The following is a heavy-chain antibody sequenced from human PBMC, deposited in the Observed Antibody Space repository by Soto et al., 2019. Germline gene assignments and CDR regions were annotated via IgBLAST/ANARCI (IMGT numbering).Heavy chain of an antibody. D-gene: IGHD3-22*01. CDR3: ATGENYYDSSGYSVFYY. V-gene: IGHV1-46*01. J-gene: IGHJ4*02. CDR1: GDTFTSYY. CDR2: INPSGGST. Sequence: ASVKVSYKASGDTFTSYYMHWVRQAPGQGLEWMGIINPSGGSTSYAQKFQGRVTMTRDTSTSTVYMELSSLRSEDTAVYYCATGENYYDSSGYSVFYYWGQGTLVTVSS.